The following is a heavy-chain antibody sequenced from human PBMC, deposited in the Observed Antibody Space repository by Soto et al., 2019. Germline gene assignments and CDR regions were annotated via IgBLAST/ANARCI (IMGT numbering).Heavy chain of an antibody. J-gene: IGHJ3*02. D-gene: IGHD6-13*01. CDR1: GGSISSYY. V-gene: IGHV4-59*01. CDR2: IYYSGST. CDR3: ARALAAAGTVGAFDI. Sequence: SETLSLTCTVSGGSISSYYWSWIRQPPGKGLEWIGYIYYSGSTNYNPSLKSRVTISVDTSKNQFSLKLSSVTAADTAVYYCARALAAAGTVGAFDIWGQGTMVTVSS.